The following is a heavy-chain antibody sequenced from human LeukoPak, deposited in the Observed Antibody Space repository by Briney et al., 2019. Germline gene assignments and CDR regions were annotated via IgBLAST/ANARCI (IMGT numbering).Heavy chain of an antibody. V-gene: IGHV3-21*01. CDR3: ARDLDYDVVEEAFDI. Sequence: PGGSLRLSCAASGFTFSSYSMNWVRQAPGKGLEWVSSISSSSSYIYYADSVKGRFTISRDNAKNSLYLQMNSLRAEDTAVYYCARDLDYDVVEEAFDIWGQGTMVTVSS. CDR2: ISSSSSYI. CDR1: GFTFSSYS. J-gene: IGHJ3*02. D-gene: IGHD2-15*01.